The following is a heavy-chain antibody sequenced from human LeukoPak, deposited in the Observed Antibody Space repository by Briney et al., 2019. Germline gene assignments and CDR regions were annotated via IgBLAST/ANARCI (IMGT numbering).Heavy chain of an antibody. Sequence: SETLSLTCTVSGGSISSSSYYWGWIRQPPGKGLEWIGSIYYSGSTYYNPSLKSRVTISVDTSKNQFSLKLSSVTAADTAVYYCARQRSVRWGVFTRSCSFDYWGQGTLVTVSS. CDR1: GGSISSSSYY. D-gene: IGHD2-15*01. V-gene: IGHV4-39*01. CDR2: IYYSGST. CDR3: ARQRSVRWGVFTRSCSFDY. J-gene: IGHJ4*02.